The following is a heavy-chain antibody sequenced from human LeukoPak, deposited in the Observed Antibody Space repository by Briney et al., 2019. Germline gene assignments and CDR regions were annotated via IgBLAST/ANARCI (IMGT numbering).Heavy chain of an antibody. D-gene: IGHD5-12*01. V-gene: IGHV3-11*06. CDR2: ISSSSSYT. Sequence: GGSLRLSCAASVFTLSDYYMRWIRQARWKGLEWVSYISSSSSYTNYADSVKGRFTISRDNAKNSLYLQMNSLRAEDTAVYYCARQPSGYVIWFDPWGQGTLVTVSS. CDR1: VFTLSDYY. J-gene: IGHJ5*02. CDR3: ARQPSGYVIWFDP.